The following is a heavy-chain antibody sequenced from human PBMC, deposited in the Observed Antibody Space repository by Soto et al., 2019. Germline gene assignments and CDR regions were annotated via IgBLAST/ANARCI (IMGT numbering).Heavy chain of an antibody. Sequence: PGESLKISCKGSGYSFTSYWLGWVRQVPGKGLEWMGIIYPGDSDTRYSPSFQGQVTISADKSISTAYLQWSSLKASDTAMYYCSRLWLSTYYYYGMDVWGQGTTVTVSS. V-gene: IGHV5-51*01. CDR3: SRLWLSTYYYYGMDV. J-gene: IGHJ6*02. CDR1: GYSFTSYW. CDR2: IYPGDSDT. D-gene: IGHD3-10*01.